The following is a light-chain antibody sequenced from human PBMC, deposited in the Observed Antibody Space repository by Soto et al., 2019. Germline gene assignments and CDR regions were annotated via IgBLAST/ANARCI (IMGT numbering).Light chain of an antibody. Sequence: IHLTQSPSSRCASVGDIGTIGVRASQGISSYLAWYQQKPGKAPKLLIYAASTLQSGVPSRFSGSGSGTDFTLTISSLQTEDFATYYCQQINSYPLFGGGTKV. CDR1: QGISSY. V-gene: IGKV1-9*01. CDR2: AAS. J-gene: IGKJ4*01. CDR3: QQINSYPL.